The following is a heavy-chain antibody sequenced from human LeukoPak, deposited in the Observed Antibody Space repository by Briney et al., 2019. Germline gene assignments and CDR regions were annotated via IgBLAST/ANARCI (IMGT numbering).Heavy chain of an antibody. D-gene: IGHD3-9*01. Sequence: GGSLRLSCAASGFTFSSYSMNWVRQAPGKGLEWVSSISSSSSYIYYADSVKGRFTISGDNAKNSLYLQMNSLRAEDTAVYYCAREGHVGDFDWLLSTLFDYWGQGTLVTVSS. V-gene: IGHV3-21*01. CDR1: GFTFSSYS. J-gene: IGHJ4*02. CDR2: ISSSSSYI. CDR3: AREGHVGDFDWLLSTLFDY.